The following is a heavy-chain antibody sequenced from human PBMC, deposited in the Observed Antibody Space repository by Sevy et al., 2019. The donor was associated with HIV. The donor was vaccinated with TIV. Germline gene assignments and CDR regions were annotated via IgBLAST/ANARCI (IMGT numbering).Heavy chain of an antibody. CDR1: GFTFSSYA. CDR2: ISGSGGST. Sequence: GGSLRLSCAASGFTFSSYAMSWVRQAPGKGLEWVSAISGSGGSTYYADSVKGRFTISRDNSKNTLYRQMNSLRAEDTAVYYCAKVSPRGYSYGPYFDYWGQGTLVTVSS. D-gene: IGHD5-18*01. V-gene: IGHV3-23*01. J-gene: IGHJ4*02. CDR3: AKVSPRGYSYGPYFDY.